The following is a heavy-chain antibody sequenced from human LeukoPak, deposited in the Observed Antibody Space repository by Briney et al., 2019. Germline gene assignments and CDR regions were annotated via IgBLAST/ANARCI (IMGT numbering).Heavy chain of an antibody. CDR2: ISYDGSNK. CDR1: GFTFSSYA. J-gene: IGHJ4*02. CDR3: ARSLVVVVPAARFDY. D-gene: IGHD2-2*01. V-gene: IGHV3-30-3*01. Sequence: PGGSLRLSCAASGFTFSSYAMHWVRQAPGKGLEWVAVISYDGSNKYYADSVKGRFTISRDNSKNTLYLQMNSLRAEDTAVYYCARSLVVVVPAARFDYWGQGTLVTVSS.